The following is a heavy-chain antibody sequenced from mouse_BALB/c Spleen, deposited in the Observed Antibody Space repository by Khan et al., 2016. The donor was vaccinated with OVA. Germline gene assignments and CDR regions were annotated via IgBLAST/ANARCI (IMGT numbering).Heavy chain of an antibody. J-gene: IGHJ3*01. CDR1: GYTFTSYT. V-gene: IGHV1-4*01. D-gene: IGHD2-10*01. CDR2: INPRNGYT. CDR3: ATLVPYHSNYGAWFAY. Sequence: VELVESGAELARPGASVQMSCKASGYTFTSYTMHWVKQRPGKGLEWIGYINPRNGYTNYNQTFREKATLTADKSSSTSYVPLSSLTSEDSTVYDCATLVPYHSNYGAWFAYWGQGTLVTVSA.